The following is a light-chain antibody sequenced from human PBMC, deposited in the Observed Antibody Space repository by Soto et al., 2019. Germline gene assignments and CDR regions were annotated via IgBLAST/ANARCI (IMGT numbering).Light chain of an antibody. CDR1: QSLSGW. V-gene: IGKV1-5*01. CDR3: QQYNSYPWT. CDR2: DAS. Sequence: DIQMTQSPATLSASVGDRVTITCRASQSLSGWLAWYQQKPGKAPKLLIYDASSLESGVPSRFSGSGSGTEFALPISSLQPDDFATYYCQQYNSYPWTFGQGTKVEIK. J-gene: IGKJ1*01.